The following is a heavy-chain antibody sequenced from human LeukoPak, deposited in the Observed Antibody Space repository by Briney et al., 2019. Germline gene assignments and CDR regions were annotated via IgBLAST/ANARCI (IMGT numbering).Heavy chain of an antibody. Sequence: SETLSLTCTVSGGSISSYYWSWIRQPPGKGLEWIGYIYYSGSTNYNPSVKSRVAMSVDTFKKQFSLKLSSLTAADTAVYYCARGGTAVIAPYAFDIWGQGTMVTVSS. CDR2: IYYSGST. D-gene: IGHD4-23*01. CDR3: ARGGTAVIAPYAFDI. V-gene: IGHV4-59*01. CDR1: GGSISSYY. J-gene: IGHJ3*02.